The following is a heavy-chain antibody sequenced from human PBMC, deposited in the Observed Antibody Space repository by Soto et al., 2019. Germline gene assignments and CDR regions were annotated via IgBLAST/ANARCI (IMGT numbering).Heavy chain of an antibody. CDR3: AGWIPYYDFWGGFYGRDYYYGMDV. J-gene: IGHJ6*02. V-gene: IGHV1-69*01. CDR2: IIPIFGTA. D-gene: IGHD3-3*01. Sequence: QVQLVQSGAEVKKPGSSVKVSCKASGGTFSSYAISWVRQAPGQGLEWMGGIIPIFGTANYAQKFQGRVTITADESNGTAQMGPSRLGSEETAVVFCAGWIPYYDFWGGFYGRDYYYGMDVWGQGTTVTVSS. CDR1: GGTFSSYA.